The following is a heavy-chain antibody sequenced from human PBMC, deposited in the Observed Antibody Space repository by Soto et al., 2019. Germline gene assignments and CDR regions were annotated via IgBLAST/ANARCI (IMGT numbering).Heavy chain of an antibody. CDR2: ISGSGGST. V-gene: IGHV3-23*01. D-gene: IGHD6-19*01. Sequence: GGSLRLSCAASGFTFSSYAMSWVRQAPGKGLEWVSAISGSGGSTYYADSVKGRFTISRDNSKNTLYLQMNSLRAEDTAVYYCANFPAPPYSSGRDLDYWGQGTLVTVSS. CDR3: ANFPAPPYSSGRDLDY. CDR1: GFTFSSYA. J-gene: IGHJ4*02.